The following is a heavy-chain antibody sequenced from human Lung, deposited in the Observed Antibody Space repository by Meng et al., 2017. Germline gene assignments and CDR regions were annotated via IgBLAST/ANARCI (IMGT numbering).Heavy chain of an antibody. Sequence: QVQLQQWGAGLLKPSETLSLTCSVYGGAFRDYYWSWFRQTPGKGLEWIGDINDSGSSNSNPSLKSRVTMSVDTTKKQFSLTLNSVTAADTAVYYCARGWLLSLPFYFDFWGRGVLVTVSS. CDR1: GGAFRDYY. J-gene: IGHJ4*02. CDR3: ARGWLLSLPFYFDF. D-gene: IGHD4-23*01. CDR2: INDSGSS. V-gene: IGHV4-34*02.